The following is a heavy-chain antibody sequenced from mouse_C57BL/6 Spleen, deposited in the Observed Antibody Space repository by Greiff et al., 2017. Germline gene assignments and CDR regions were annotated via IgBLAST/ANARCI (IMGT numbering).Heavy chain of an antibody. CDR1: GYAFSSSW. CDR3: IRWLLPYYAMDY. D-gene: IGHD2-3*01. Sequence: QVQLKESGPELVKPGASVKISCKASGYAFSSSWMNWVKQRPGKGLEWIGRIYPGDGDTNYNGKFKGKATLTADKSSSTAYMQLSSLTSEYSAVYFFIRWLLPYYAMDYWGQGTPVTLSS. CDR2: IYPGDGDT. V-gene: IGHV1-82*01. J-gene: IGHJ4*01.